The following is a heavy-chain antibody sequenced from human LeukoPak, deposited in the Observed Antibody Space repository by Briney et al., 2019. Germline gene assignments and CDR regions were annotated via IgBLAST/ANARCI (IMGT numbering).Heavy chain of an antibody. CDR2: ISYDGSNK. Sequence: PGGSLRLSCAASGFTFSSYGMHWVRQAPGKGLEWVAVISYDGSNKYYADSVKGRFTISRDNSKNTLYLQMNSLRAEDTDVYYCAKSDYGGNGDYWGQGTLVTVSS. CDR3: AKSDYGGNGDY. D-gene: IGHD4-23*01. CDR1: GFTFSSYG. J-gene: IGHJ4*02. V-gene: IGHV3-30*18.